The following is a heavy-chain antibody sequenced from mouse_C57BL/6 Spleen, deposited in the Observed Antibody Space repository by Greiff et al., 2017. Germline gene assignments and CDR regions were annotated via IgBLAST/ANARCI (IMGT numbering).Heavy chain of an antibody. V-gene: IGHV14-4*01. Sequence: VQLQQSGAELVRPGASVKLSCTASGFNIKDDYMHWVKQRPEQGLEWIGWIDPENGDTEYASKFQGKATITADTSSNTAYLQLSSLTSEDTAVYYCTTGRRGYFDYWGQGTTLTVSS. CDR2: IDPENGDT. J-gene: IGHJ2*01. CDR3: TTGRRGYFDY. CDR1: GFNIKDDY. D-gene: IGHD2-12*01.